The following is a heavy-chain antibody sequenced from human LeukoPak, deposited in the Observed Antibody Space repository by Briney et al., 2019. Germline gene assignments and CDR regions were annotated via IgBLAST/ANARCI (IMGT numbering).Heavy chain of an antibody. CDR1: GFTVSSNY. CDR3: ARVQERAFDI. CDR2: IYSGGST. V-gene: IGHV3-66*01. Sequence: GGSLRLSCAASGFTVSSNYMSWVRQAPGKGLEWVSVIYSGGSTYYANSVKGRFTISRDNSKNTLYLQMGSLRAEDMAVYYCARVQERAFDIWGQGTMVTVSS. J-gene: IGHJ3*02.